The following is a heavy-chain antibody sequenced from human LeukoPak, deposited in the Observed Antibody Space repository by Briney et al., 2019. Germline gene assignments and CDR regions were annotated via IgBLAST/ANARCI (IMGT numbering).Heavy chain of an antibody. J-gene: IGHJ4*02. CDR1: GFTFSSYG. V-gene: IGHV3-30*02. D-gene: IGHD3-10*01. CDR2: IRYDGSNK. CDR3: AKDRMIRGVKYYFDY. Sequence: GGSLRFSCAASGFTFSSYGMHWVRQAPGKGLEWVAFIRYDGSNKYYADSVKGRFTISRDNSKNTLYLQMNSLRAEDTAVYYCAKDRMIRGVKYYFDYWGQGTLVTVSS.